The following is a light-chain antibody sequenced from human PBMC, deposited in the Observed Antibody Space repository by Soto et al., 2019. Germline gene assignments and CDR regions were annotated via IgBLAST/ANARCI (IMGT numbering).Light chain of an antibody. CDR1: QSVGSN. Sequence: IVMTQSPATLSVSPGGTATLSCRASQSVGSNLAWYQQKPGQAPRLLIYGASTRATGVPAWFSGSGSGTECTRSSSSLQSDDFAVYYCQQDINWPPGRYTFGQGTKLEIK. CDR3: QQDINWPPGRYT. J-gene: IGKJ2*01. V-gene: IGKV3-15*01. CDR2: GAS.